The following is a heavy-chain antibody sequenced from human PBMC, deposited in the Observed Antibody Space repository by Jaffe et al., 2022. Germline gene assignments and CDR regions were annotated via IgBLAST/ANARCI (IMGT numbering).Heavy chain of an antibody. V-gene: IGHV3-74*03. Sequence: EVQLVESGGGLVQPGGSLRLSCAASGFSFSTYWMHWVRQAPGKGLVWVSRINSDGSSTTYADSVKGRFTISRDNAKNTLYLQMSSLRAEDTGVYHCARDLGSTMVTTGVGGYWGQGTLVTVSS. D-gene: IGHD4-17*01. CDR3: ARDLGSTMVTTGVGGY. CDR1: GFSFSTYW. J-gene: IGHJ4*02. CDR2: INSDGSST.